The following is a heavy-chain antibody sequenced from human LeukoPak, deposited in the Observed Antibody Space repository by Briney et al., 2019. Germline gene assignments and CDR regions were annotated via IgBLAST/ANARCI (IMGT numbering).Heavy chain of an antibody. CDR1: GFTVSSNY. CDR3: AREGTQSSGYTFDY. V-gene: IGHV3-66*01. CDR2: IYSGGST. D-gene: IGHD3-22*01. Sequence: GGSLRLSWAASGFTVSSNYMSWVRQAPGKGLEWGSVIYSGGSTYYADSVKGRFTISRDNSKNTLYLQMNSLRAEDTAVYYCAREGTQSSGYTFDYWGQGTLVTVSS. J-gene: IGHJ4*02.